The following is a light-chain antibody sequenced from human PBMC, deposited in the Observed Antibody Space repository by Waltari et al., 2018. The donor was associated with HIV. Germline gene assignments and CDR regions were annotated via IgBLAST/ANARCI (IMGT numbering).Light chain of an antibody. CDR3: QQTNSFPIT. J-gene: IGKJ5*01. CDR2: GAS. V-gene: IGKV1D-12*01. CDR1: QGIANW. Sequence: DIQMTQFPSSVSASVGDRVTMTCRATQGIANWVAWYQQKPGKAPKLLIHGASILQKGVPSRFSGSGSGTFFTLTINSLQPEDFATYFCQQTNSFPITFGQGTRLDSK.